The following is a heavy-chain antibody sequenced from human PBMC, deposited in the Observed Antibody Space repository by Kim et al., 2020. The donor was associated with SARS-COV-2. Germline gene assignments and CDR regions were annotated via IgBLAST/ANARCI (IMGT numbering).Heavy chain of an antibody. Sequence: GGSLRLSCAASGFTVSSNYMSWVRQAPGKGLEWVSVIYSGGSTYYADSVKGRFTISRDNSKNTLYLQMNSLRAEDTAVYYCARDQDSSSWYGGVRYYGMDVWGQGTTVTVSS. CDR2: IYSGGST. D-gene: IGHD6-13*01. J-gene: IGHJ6*02. CDR1: GFTVSSNY. V-gene: IGHV3-53*01. CDR3: ARDQDSSSWYGGVRYYGMDV.